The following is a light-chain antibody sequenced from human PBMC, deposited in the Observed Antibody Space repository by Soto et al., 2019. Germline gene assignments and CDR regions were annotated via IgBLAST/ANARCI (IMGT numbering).Light chain of an antibody. V-gene: IGKV3-11*01. CDR2: DAS. CDR1: QSVSSY. CDR3: QQRRNWSLT. J-gene: IGKJ4*01. Sequence: EIVLTQSPATLSLSPGARATLSCRASQSVSSYLAWYQQKPGQAPRLLIYDASNRATGIPARFSGSGSGTDFTLTISSLEPEDFAVYYCQQRRNWSLTFGGGTKVEIK.